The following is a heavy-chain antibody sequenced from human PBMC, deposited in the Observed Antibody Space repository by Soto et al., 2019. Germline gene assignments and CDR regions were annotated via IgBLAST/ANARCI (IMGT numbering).Heavy chain of an antibody. CDR1: GYSFTTYW. V-gene: IGHV5-51*01. CDR3: AKHASLVLFQWPPKNNCFDL. J-gene: IGHJ5*02. CDR2: IYPGDSDT. D-gene: IGHD6-19*01. Sequence: PGESLKISCKGSGYSFTTYWIAWVRQMPGKGLEWMGVIYPGDSDTRYSPSFQGQVTISVDKSISTAYLQWSSLKASDSALYYCAKHASLVLFQWPPKNNCFDLWGQGTLVTVSS.